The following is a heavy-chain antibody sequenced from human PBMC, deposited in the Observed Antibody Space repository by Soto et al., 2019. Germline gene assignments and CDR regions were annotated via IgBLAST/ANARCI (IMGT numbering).Heavy chain of an antibody. CDR2: ISGDTATT. J-gene: IGHJ6*02. Sequence: WGSLRLSCAASRFSFSEYSMTWVRQAPGKGLQWVSAISGDTATTHYADSVLGRFTISRDNSRDTLYLQMNSLRVDDTAIYYCAKPLQQWLLQGSGVDVWGQGTTVTVSS. CDR1: RFSFSEYS. V-gene: IGHV3-23*01. D-gene: IGHD6-19*01. CDR3: AKPLQQWLLQGSGVDV.